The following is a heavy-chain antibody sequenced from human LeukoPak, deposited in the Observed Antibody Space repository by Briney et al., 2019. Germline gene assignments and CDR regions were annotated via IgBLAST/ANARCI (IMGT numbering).Heavy chain of an antibody. Sequence: ASVKVSCKASGYTFTSYGITWVRQAPGQGLEWMGWISTYNGNTNYAQNLQGRVTMTADTSTSTAYMELRTLISDDTPVYYCARGRGSTSRYWGQGTLVTVSS. D-gene: IGHD5-12*01. CDR3: ARGRGSTSRY. V-gene: IGHV1-18*01. CDR2: ISTYNGNT. J-gene: IGHJ4*02. CDR1: GYTFTSYG.